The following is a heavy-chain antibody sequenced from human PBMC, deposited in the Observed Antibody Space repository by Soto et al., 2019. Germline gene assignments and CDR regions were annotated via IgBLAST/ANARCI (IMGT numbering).Heavy chain of an antibody. J-gene: IGHJ6*02. Sequence: QVQLVQSGAEVKEPGSSVKVSCKASGGTFANFIMNWVRQTPGQGLEWMGGIVPMFGTATYAEKFKGRVTISATETTRTAYMELTSLRSDDTAVYYCARNGTYSSSLSQYSGMDVWGQGTTVTVS. V-gene: IGHV1-69*01. CDR1: GGTFANFI. D-gene: IGHD6-6*01. CDR2: IVPMFGTA. CDR3: ARNGTYSSSLSQYSGMDV.